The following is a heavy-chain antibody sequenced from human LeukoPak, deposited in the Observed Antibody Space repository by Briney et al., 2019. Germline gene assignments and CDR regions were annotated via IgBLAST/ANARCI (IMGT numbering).Heavy chain of an antibody. J-gene: IGHJ4*02. CDR1: GFTFSSYW. CDR3: AKDDTYYYGSGSAKDY. CDR2: IKQDGSEK. V-gene: IGHV3-7*01. D-gene: IGHD3-10*01. Sequence: PGGSLRLSCAASGFTFSSYWMSWVRQAPGKGLEWVANIKQDGSEKYYVDSVKGRFTISRDNAKNSLYLQMNSLRAEDTAVYYCAKDDTYYYGSGSAKDYWGQGTLVTVSS.